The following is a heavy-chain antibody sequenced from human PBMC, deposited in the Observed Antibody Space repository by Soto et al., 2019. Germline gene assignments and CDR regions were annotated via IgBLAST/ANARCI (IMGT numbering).Heavy chain of an antibody. CDR1: GGSFSGYY. V-gene: IGHV4-34*01. CDR3: ARGGGLHLRELSLSSGWFDP. CDR2: INHSGST. D-gene: IGHD3-16*02. J-gene: IGHJ5*02. Sequence: QVQLQQWGAGLLKPSETLSLTCAVYGGSFSGYYWSWIRQPPGKGLEWIGEINHSGSTNYNPSLKSRVTISVDTSNNQFSLKLSSVIAAETAVYYCARGGGLHLRELSLSSGWFDPWGQGTLVTVSS.